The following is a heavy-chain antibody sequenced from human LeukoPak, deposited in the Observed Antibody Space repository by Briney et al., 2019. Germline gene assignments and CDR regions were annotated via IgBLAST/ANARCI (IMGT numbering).Heavy chain of an antibody. V-gene: IGHV5-10-1*01. J-gene: IGHJ5*02. CDR3: ARRVGATGWFDP. CDR1: GSSFTSYW. Sequence: GESLTFSAMGFGSSFTSYWISWVRQMRGQGMEWMGRIDPSDSYTNYSPSFQGHVTISADKSISTAYLQWSSLKASDTAMYYCARRVGATGWFDPWGQGTLVTVSS. D-gene: IGHD1-26*01. CDR2: IDPSDSYT.